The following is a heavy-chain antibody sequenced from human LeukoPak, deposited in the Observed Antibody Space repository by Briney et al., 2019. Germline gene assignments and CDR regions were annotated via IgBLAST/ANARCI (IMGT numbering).Heavy chain of an antibody. CDR1: GYTFTSYD. CDR2: IIPIFGTA. Sequence: VASVKVSCKASGYTFTSYDISWVRQAPGQGLEWMGGIIPIFGTANYAQKFQGRVTITADESTSTAYMELSSLRSEDTAVYYCAREGCSSTSCYIFHGGDYFDYWGQGTLVTVSS. D-gene: IGHD2-2*02. CDR3: AREGCSSTSCYIFHGGDYFDY. J-gene: IGHJ4*02. V-gene: IGHV1-69*13.